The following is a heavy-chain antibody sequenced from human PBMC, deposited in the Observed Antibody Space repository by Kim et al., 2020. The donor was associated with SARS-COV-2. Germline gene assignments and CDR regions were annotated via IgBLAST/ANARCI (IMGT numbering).Heavy chain of an antibody. Sequence: ADSVKGRFTISRDNSKNTLYLQMNSLRAEDTAVYYCAKFRGSYTTDWYLDYWGQGTLVTVSS. D-gene: IGHD6-19*01. V-gene: IGHV3-23*01. CDR3: AKFRGSYTTDWYLDY. J-gene: IGHJ4*02.